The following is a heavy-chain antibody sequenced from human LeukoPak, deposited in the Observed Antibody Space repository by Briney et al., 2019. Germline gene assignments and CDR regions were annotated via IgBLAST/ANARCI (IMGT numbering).Heavy chain of an antibody. D-gene: IGHD2-2*01. CDR1: GGTFSSYT. J-gene: IGHJ4*02. CDR2: INPNSGGT. Sequence: SSVKVSCKASGGTFSSYTISWVRQAPGQGLEWMGWINPNSGGTKYAQKFQGRVTMTRDTSISTAYMELSRLRSDDTAVYYCARQLEGVPAALFDYWGQGTLVTVSS. V-gene: IGHV1-2*02. CDR3: ARQLEGVPAALFDY.